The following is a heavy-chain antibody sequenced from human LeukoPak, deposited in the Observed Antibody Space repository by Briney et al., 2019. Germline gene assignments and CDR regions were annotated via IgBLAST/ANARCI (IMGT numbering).Heavy chain of an antibody. CDR2: INHSGST. CDR1: GGSISSGGYY. D-gene: IGHD3-3*01. J-gene: IGHJ5*02. V-gene: IGHV4-39*07. CDR3: ARGKRQRNYDFWSGPHNWFDP. Sequence: SETLSLTCTVSGGSISSGGYYWSWIRQPPGKGLEWIGEINHSGSTNYNPSLKSRVTISVDTSKNQFSLKLSSVTAADTAVYYCARGKRQRNYDFWSGPHNWFDPWGQGTLVTVSS.